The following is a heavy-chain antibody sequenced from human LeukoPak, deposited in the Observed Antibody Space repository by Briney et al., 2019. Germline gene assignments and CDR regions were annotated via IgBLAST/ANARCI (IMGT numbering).Heavy chain of an antibody. D-gene: IGHD4-17*01. V-gene: IGHV3-30*04. CDR1: GFTFSSYA. CDR2: ISYDGSNK. J-gene: IGHJ3*02. CDR3: ARDQDYGSAFDI. Sequence: GGSLRLSCAASGFTFSSYAMHWVRQAPGKGLEWVAVISYDGSNKYYADSVKGRFTISRDNAKNSLYLQMNSLRAEDTAVYYCARDQDYGSAFDIWGQGTMVTVSS.